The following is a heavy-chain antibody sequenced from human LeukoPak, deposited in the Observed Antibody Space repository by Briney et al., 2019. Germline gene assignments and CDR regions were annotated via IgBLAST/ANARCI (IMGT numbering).Heavy chain of an antibody. D-gene: IGHD2-8*01. V-gene: IGHV1-2*02. Sequence: ASVKVSCKASGYTFTDYYIYWVRQAPGQGLEWMGWIVADSGGTNYAQKFQGRVTMTRDTSISTAYMELCRLRSDGTAVYYCARVSGTSYFNNGGPWGQGSLVTVSS. CDR3: ARVSGTSYFNNGGP. CDR2: IVADSGGT. CDR1: GYTFTDYY. J-gene: IGHJ5*02.